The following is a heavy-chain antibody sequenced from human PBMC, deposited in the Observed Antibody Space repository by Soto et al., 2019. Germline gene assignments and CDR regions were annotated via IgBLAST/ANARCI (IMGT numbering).Heavy chain of an antibody. J-gene: IGHJ6*02. Sequence: SGYTFTSYYMHWVRQAPGQGLEWMGIINPSGGSTSYAQKFQGRVTMTRDTSTSTVYMELSSLRSEDTAVYYCARDLGHTPSGMDVWGQGTTVTVSS. V-gene: IGHV1-46*01. D-gene: IGHD2-2*02. CDR3: ARDLGHTPSGMDV. CDR1: GYTFTSYY. CDR2: INPSGGST.